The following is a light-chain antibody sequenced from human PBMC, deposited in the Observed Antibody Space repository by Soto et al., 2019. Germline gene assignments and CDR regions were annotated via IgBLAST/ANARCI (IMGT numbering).Light chain of an antibody. CDR2: AAS. Sequence: AIRMTQSPSSFSASTGDRVTITSRASQGISSYLAWYQQKPGKAPKILIFAASSLQSGVPSRFSGSRSGPDFTLTISSLQPEDFATYYCQQSYSSPPTLGQGTKVDI. CDR3: QQSYSSPPT. J-gene: IGKJ1*01. V-gene: IGKV1-8*01. CDR1: QGISSY.